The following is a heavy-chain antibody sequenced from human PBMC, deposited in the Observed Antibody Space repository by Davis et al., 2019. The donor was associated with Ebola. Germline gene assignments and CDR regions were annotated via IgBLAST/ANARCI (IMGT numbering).Heavy chain of an antibody. Sequence: GESLKISCVASGFTLSSNWMHWVRQAPGKGLVWVSRINGDGSDTSYADSVKGRFTISRDNAKNTLYLQMNSLRAEDTAVYYCAREAADGYKIKGFDYWGQGTLVTVSS. CDR2: INGDGSDT. CDR3: AREAADGYKIKGFDY. CDR1: GFTLSSNW. J-gene: IGHJ4*02. D-gene: IGHD5-24*01. V-gene: IGHV3-74*01.